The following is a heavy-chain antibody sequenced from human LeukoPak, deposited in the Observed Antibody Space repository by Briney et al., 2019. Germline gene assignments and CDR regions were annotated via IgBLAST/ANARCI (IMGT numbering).Heavy chain of an antibody. CDR1: GFTFSSYA. J-gene: IGHJ4*02. V-gene: IGHV3-53*01. D-gene: IGHD6-13*01. Sequence: GGSLRLSCAASGFTFSSYAMSWVRQAPGKGLEWVSVIYSGGSTYYADSVKGRLTISRDNSKNTLYLQMNSLRAEDTAVYYCASGYSSSFSFDYWGQGTLVTVSS. CDR3: ASGYSSSFSFDY. CDR2: IYSGGST.